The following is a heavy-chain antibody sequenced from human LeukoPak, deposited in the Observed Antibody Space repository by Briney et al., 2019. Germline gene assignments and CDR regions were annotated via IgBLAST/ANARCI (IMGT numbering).Heavy chain of an antibody. D-gene: IGHD4-23*01. Sequence: GGSLRLSCAASGFTFRIYDMSWVRQAPWKGLEWVSTISGSGDTTYYADSVKGRFTISRDDSKNTLYLQMNSLKTEDTAVYYCTTDFHDYGGNYFDYWGQGTLVTVSS. CDR3: TTDFHDYGGNYFDY. V-gene: IGHV3-23*01. CDR1: GFTFRIYD. J-gene: IGHJ4*02. CDR2: ISGSGDTT.